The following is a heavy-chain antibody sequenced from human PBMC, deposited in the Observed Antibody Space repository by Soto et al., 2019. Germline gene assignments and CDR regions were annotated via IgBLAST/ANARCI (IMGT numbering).Heavy chain of an antibody. CDR1: GFTFSLNW. J-gene: IGHJ4*02. Sequence: EVQLVESGGGLVQPGGSLRLSCAASGFTFSLNWMSWVRQTPEKGLECVANINQDGSQKYYVYSVKGRFTISRDNARNSLDLQMDSLRGADTAVYYCATSMGRGGNEYWGLGTLVTVSS. D-gene: IGHD3-10*01. V-gene: IGHV3-7*01. CDR3: ATSMGRGGNEY. CDR2: INQDGSQK.